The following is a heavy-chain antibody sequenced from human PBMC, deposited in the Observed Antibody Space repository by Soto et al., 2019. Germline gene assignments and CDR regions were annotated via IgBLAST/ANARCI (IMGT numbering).Heavy chain of an antibody. Sequence: GGSLRLSCAGSGFTFRNNWMSWVRQAPGKGLEWVANIKQDGSAKNYVDSVKGRFTISRDNAKKSLYLQMNSLRAEDTAVYYCARDGGYSGYDFFDYWGQGTLGTVAS. J-gene: IGHJ4*02. D-gene: IGHD5-12*01. CDR3: ARDGGYSGYDFFDY. CDR1: GFTFRNNW. V-gene: IGHV3-7*01. CDR2: IKQDGSAK.